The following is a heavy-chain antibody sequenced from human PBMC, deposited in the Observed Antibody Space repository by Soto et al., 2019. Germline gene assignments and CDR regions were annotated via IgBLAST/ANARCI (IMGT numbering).Heavy chain of an antibody. J-gene: IGHJ3*02. CDR2: IYKSGSA. V-gene: IGHV4-30-4*01. D-gene: IGHD4-17*01. CDR1: GGSISSGDCN. CDR3: ARDNSKDYGNYAGAACDI. Sequence: QVQLQESGPGLVKPSQTLSLTCTVSGGSISSGDCNWSWVRQPPGKGLEWIGYIYKSGSAYHNPSLKSRVSISVDASKNQFSLKLTSVTAADTAVYHCARDNSKDYGNYAGAACDIWGQGTMVTVSS.